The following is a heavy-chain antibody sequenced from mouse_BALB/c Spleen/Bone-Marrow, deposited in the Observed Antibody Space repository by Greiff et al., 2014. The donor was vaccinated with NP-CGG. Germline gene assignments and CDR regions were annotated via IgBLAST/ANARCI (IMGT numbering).Heavy chain of an antibody. J-gene: IGHJ4*01. CDR2: ISNGGSTT. Sequence: LVESGGGLVQPGGSLKLSCAASGFTFSYYTMSWVRQTPEKRLEWVAYISNGGSTTYHPDTVKGRFTISRDNAKNTLYLQMSSLKSEDTAMYYCARDGYDVGGALDYWGQGTSVTVSS. CDR3: ARDGYDVGGALDY. CDR1: GFTFSYYT. V-gene: IGHV5-12-2*01. D-gene: IGHD2-2*01.